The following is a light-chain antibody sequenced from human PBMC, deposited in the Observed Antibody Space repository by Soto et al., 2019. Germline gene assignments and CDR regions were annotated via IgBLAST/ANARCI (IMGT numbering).Light chain of an antibody. CDR2: NNS. Sequence: QSVLTQPPSVSGAPGQRVTISCTRSSSNIGAGYDVHWYQQLPGTAPKLLIYNNSNRPSGVPDRFSGSKSGTSASLAITGLQAEDEADYYCQSYDSSLSGSVFGGGTKLTVL. J-gene: IGLJ2*01. V-gene: IGLV1-40*01. CDR1: SSNIGAGYD. CDR3: QSYDSSLSGSV.